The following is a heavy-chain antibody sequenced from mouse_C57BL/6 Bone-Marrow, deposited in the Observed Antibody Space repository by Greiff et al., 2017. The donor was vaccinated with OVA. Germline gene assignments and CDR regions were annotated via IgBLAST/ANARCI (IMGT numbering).Heavy chain of an antibody. CDR1: GFTFSDDG. Sequence: VQLKESGGGLVKPGGSLKLTCAATGFTFSDDGMHWVRQAPEKGLEWVAYISSGSSTSYYADTVKGRFTITRDNAKNTLFLQMTSLRSEDTAMYYCARRAYWGQGTLVTVSA. V-gene: IGHV5-17*01. CDR3: ARRAY. CDR2: ISSGSSTS. J-gene: IGHJ3*01.